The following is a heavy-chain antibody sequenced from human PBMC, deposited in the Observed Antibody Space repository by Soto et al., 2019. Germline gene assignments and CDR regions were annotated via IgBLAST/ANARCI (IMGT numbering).Heavy chain of an antibody. D-gene: IGHD3-10*01. J-gene: IGHJ4*02. Sequence: QVRLQESGPGLVNPSGTLSLTCVVSGGSITSPNWWTWVRQPPGRGLEWIAEMHHSGSTNYSPSLESRVVMSIDKSKNQFSLKLNSVTAADTAVYYCATGNVYYYGSGGLWDQWGRGALVTVSS. CDR3: ATGNVYYYGSGGLWDQ. V-gene: IGHV4-4*02. CDR1: GGSITSPNW. CDR2: MHHSGST.